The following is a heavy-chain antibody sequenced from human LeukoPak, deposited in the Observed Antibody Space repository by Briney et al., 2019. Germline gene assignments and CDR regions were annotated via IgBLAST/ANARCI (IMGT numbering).Heavy chain of an antibody. CDR3: ARVQIVVVVAATGVFDP. Sequence: SETLSLTCTVSGGSISSSSYYWGWIRQPPGKGLEWIGSIYYSGSTYYNPSLKSRVTISVDTSKNQFSLKLSSVTAADTAVYYCARVQIVVVVAATGVFDPWGQGTLVTVSS. D-gene: IGHD2-15*01. V-gene: IGHV4-39*01. J-gene: IGHJ5*02. CDR2: IYYSGST. CDR1: GGSISSSSYY.